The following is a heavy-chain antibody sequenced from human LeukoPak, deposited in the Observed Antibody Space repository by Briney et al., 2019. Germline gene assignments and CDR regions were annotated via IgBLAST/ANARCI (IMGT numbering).Heavy chain of an antibody. D-gene: IGHD3-3*01. CDR3: ARAALSESVY. V-gene: IGHV3-7*01. CDR1: RFSLSSYW. Sequence: PGGSLRLSRAPSRFSLSSYWMSWVSHAPRKGLGWVANIKQEGSEQYSLDSVKGRFSISIDHIKNPLYLQMNSLRAEDTAGYYCARAALSESVYWGQGTLVTVSS. CDR2: IKQEGSEQ. J-gene: IGHJ4*02.